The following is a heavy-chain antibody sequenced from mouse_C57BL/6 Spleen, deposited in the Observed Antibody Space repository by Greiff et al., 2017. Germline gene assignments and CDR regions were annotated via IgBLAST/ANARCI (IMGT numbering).Heavy chain of an antibody. V-gene: IGHV1-42*01. CDR1: GYSFTGYY. Sequence: VQLQQSGPELVKPGASVKISCKASGYSFTGYYMNWVKQSPEKSLEWIGEINPSTGGTTYNQKFKAKATLTVDKSSSTAYMQLKSLTSEDSAVYYCARDGYYETYYFDYWGQGTTLTVSS. D-gene: IGHD2-3*01. CDR3: ARDGYYETYYFDY. CDR2: INPSTGGT. J-gene: IGHJ2*01.